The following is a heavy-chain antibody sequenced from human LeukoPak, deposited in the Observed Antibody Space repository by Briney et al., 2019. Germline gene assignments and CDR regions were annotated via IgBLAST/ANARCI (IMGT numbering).Heavy chain of an antibody. Sequence: PGGSLRLSCAVSAFTFSTYSMTWVRQAPGKGLEWVSSITSSSSYIYYADSVRGRFTITRDNAKNSLYLQMNSLRAEDTAVYYWARGTPGAETGNLYYYHIDGWGKGTTVTGFS. J-gene: IGHJ6*03. CDR1: AFTFSTYS. V-gene: IGHV3-21*01. CDR2: ITSSSSYI. CDR3: ARGTPGAETGNLYYYHIDG. D-gene: IGHD3-10*01.